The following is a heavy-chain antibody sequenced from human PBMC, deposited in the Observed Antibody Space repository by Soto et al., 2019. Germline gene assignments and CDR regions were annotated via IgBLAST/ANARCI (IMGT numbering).Heavy chain of an antibody. D-gene: IGHD5-18*01. CDR2: IYYSGST. V-gene: IGHV4-61*01. J-gene: IGHJ4*02. CDR1: GRSVSSGSYY. Sequence: ETLSLTCTVSGRSVSSGSYYWSWIRQPPGKGLEWIGYIYYSGSTNYNPSLKSRVTISVDTSKNQFSLKLSSVTAADTAVYYCARDHGIQLWIDYWGQGTLVTVSS. CDR3: ARDHGIQLWIDY.